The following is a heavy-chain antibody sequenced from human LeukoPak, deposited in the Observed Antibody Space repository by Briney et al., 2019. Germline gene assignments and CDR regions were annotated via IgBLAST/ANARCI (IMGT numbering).Heavy chain of an antibody. D-gene: IGHD5-12*01. Sequence: SVKVSCKASGGTFSSYAISWVRQAPGQGLEWMGGIIPIFGTANYAQKFQGRVTITADESTSTAYMELSSLRSEDTAAYYCASPVRGYSGYDSHFDYWGQGTLVTVSS. CDR2: IIPIFGTA. CDR1: GGTFSSYA. J-gene: IGHJ4*02. V-gene: IGHV1-69*01. CDR3: ASPVRGYSGYDSHFDY.